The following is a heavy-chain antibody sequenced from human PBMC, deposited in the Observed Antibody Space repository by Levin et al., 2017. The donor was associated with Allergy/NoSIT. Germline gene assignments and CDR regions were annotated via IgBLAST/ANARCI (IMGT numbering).Heavy chain of an antibody. V-gene: IGHV3-30*18. CDR2: ISFDGSNK. Sequence: AGGSLRLSCAASGFTFSSYGMHWVRQAPGKGLEWVAVISFDGSNKYYADSVKGRFTISRDNSKNTLYLQMNSLRAEDTAVYYCAKDPRDYGYENSNYFDYWGQGTLVTVSS. CDR1: GFTFSSYG. CDR3: AKDPRDYGYENSNYFDY. D-gene: IGHD4-17*01. J-gene: IGHJ4*02.